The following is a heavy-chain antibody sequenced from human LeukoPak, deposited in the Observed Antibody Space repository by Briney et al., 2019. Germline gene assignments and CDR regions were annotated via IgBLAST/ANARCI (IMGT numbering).Heavy chain of an antibody. J-gene: IGHJ4*02. D-gene: IGHD4-17*01. V-gene: IGHV3-7*01. CDR1: GFTFSSYW. Sequence: GGSLRLSCAASGFTFSSYWMSWVRQAPGKGLEWVANIKQDGSEKYYVDSVKGRFTISRDNAKNSLYLQMNSQRAEDTAVYYCAREGDYGDYGYYFDYWGQGTLVTVSS. CDR3: AREGDYGDYGYYFDY. CDR2: IKQDGSEK.